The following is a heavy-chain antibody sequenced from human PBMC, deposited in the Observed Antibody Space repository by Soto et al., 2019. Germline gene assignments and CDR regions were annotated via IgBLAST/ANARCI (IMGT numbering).Heavy chain of an antibody. CDR1: GYTFTSYG. CDR3: ARDYELRYFDWFNTYNWCDP. CDR2: ISAYNGNT. Sequence: QVQLVQSGAEVKKPGASVKVSCKASGYTFTSYGISWVRQAPGQGLEWMGWISAYNGNTNYAQKLQGRVTMTTDTSTSTAYMELRSLRSDDTAVYYCARDYELRYFDWFNTYNWCDPWGQGTLVTVSS. J-gene: IGHJ5*02. D-gene: IGHD3-9*01. V-gene: IGHV1-18*01.